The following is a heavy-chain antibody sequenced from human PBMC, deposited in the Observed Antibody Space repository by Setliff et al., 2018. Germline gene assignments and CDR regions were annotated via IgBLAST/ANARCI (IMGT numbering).Heavy chain of an antibody. CDR3: ATVEAITIAAAGTTIFDY. D-gene: IGHD6-13*01. J-gene: IGHJ4*02. Sequence: ASVKVSCKVSGYTLTELSMHWVRQAPGKGLEWMGGFDPEDGETIYAQKFQGRVTMTEDTSTDTAYMELSSLRSEDTAVDYCATVEAITIAAAGTTIFDYWGQGTLVTVSS. CDR2: FDPEDGET. V-gene: IGHV1-24*01. CDR1: GYTLTELS.